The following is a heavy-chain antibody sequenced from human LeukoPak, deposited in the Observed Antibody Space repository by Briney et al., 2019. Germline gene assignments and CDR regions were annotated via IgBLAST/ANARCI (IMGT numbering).Heavy chain of an antibody. CDR3: ARDILTKQAYSGYDN. Sequence: PGGSLRLSCAASGFTFSTYSRNWVRQAPGKGLEWVSYISSSSNTIYYADSVKGRFTISRDNAKNSLYLQMNSLRDEDTAVYYCARDILTKQAYSGYDNWGQGTLVTASS. J-gene: IGHJ4*02. CDR2: ISSSSNTI. D-gene: IGHD5-12*01. V-gene: IGHV3-48*02. CDR1: GFTFSTYS.